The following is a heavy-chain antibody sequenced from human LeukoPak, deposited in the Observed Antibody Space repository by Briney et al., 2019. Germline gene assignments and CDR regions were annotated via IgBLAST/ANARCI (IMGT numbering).Heavy chain of an antibody. CDR1: GGSISSSSYY. Sequence: SETLSLTCTVSGGSISSSSYYWGWIRQPPGKRLEWVGSIYYSGSTYYNPSLKSRVTISVDTSKNQSSLKLSSVTAADTAVYYCARHPAPMYYYDSSGYYYYWGQGTLVTVSS. J-gene: IGHJ4*02. CDR2: IYYSGST. CDR3: ARHPAPMYYYDSSGYYYY. D-gene: IGHD3-22*01. V-gene: IGHV4-39*01.